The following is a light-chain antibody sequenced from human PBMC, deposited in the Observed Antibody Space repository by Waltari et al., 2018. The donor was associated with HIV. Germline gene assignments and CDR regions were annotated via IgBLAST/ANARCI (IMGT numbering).Light chain of an antibody. Sequence: SYELTQPPSVSVSPGQTARITCPRDTLPKQHPFWYQQKPGQAPVLVMYKDSERPSGIPERFSGSSTGTQVTLTVSGVQAEDEAAYYCQSTDSSGTYVIFGGGTKLTVL. CDR1: TLPKQH. CDR2: KDS. J-gene: IGLJ2*01. V-gene: IGLV3-25*03. CDR3: QSTDSSGTYVI.